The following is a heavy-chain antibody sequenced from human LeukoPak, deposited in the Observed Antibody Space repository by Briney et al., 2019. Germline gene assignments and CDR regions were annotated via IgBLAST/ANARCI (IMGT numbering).Heavy chain of an antibody. J-gene: IGHJ5*02. CDR1: GGSISSSSYY. CDR3: ARRSAVVAAAAVDP. D-gene: IGHD6-13*01. Sequence: SETLSLTCTVSGGSISSSSYYWGWIRQPPGKGLEWIGSIYYSGSTYYNPSLKSRVTISVDTSKSQFSLKLSSVTAADTAVYYCARRSAVVAAAAVDPWGQGTLVTVSS. V-gene: IGHV4-39*01. CDR2: IYYSGST.